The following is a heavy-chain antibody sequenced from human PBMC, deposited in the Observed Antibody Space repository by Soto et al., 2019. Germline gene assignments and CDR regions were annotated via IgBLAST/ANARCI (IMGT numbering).Heavy chain of an antibody. CDR2: ISTSGSTI. V-gene: IGHV3-11*01. J-gene: IGHJ6*02. CDR1: GFTFSDYY. Sequence: GGSLRLSCAASGFTFSDYYMTWIRQAPGKGLEWLSYISTSGSTIHYADSVEGRFTISRDNAKNSLYLQMNNLRAEDTAVYYCARATDCGGACYSGYYYGMDVWGQGXTVTVYS. CDR3: ARATDCGGACYSGYYYGMDV. D-gene: IGHD2-21*02.